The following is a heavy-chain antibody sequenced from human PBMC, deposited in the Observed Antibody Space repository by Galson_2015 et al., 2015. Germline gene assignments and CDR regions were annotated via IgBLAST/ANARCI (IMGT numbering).Heavy chain of an antibody. Sequence: CIRLAPGAWLVSVANLKQDGGEQSSVDSVKGRFTISRDNAKNSLYLQMNSLRAEDTAVYYCARDLGAKISPVRRQGYAFDIWGQGTMVTVSS. D-gene: IGHD5-24*01. J-gene: IGHJ3*02. CDR2: LKQDGGEQ. V-gene: IGHV3-7*01. CDR3: ARDLGAKISPVRRQGYAFDI.